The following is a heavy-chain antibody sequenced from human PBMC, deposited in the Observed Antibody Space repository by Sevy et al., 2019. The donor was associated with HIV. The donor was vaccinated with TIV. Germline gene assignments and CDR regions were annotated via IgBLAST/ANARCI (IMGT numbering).Heavy chain of an antibody. Sequence: GGSLRLSCAASGFTFSSYWMYWVRQAPGKGLEWVANIKQEGSEKYYVDSVKGRFTISRDNAKNSLYLQMNSLRAEDTALYYCASGDNFDYWGQGTLVTVSS. CDR1: GFTFSSYW. CDR2: IKQEGSEK. CDR3: ASGDNFDY. D-gene: IGHD7-27*01. J-gene: IGHJ4*02. V-gene: IGHV3-7*01.